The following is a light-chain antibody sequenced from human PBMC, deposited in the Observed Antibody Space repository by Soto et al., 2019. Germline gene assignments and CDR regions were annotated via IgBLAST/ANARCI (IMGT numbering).Light chain of an antibody. CDR1: QSISKN. CDR2: SAS. Sequence: DIQMTQSPSALSASLGDRLTITCRASQSISKNLNWYQQKPGKAPELLIYSASSLQGGVPSRFTGSGSGTDFTLTISSLQPEDFATYYCQQSYSTPWTFGQGTKVDIK. J-gene: IGKJ1*01. CDR3: QQSYSTPWT. V-gene: IGKV1-39*01.